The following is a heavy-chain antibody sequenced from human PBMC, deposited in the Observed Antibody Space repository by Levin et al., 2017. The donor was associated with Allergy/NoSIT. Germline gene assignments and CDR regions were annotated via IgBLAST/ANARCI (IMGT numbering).Heavy chain of an antibody. J-gene: IGHJ6*02. CDR2: ISYDGSNK. CDR1: GFTFSSYG. V-gene: IGHV3-30*18. Sequence: GGSLRLSCAASGFTFSSYGMHWVRQAPGKGLEWVAIISYDGSNKYYADSVKGRFTISRDNSKNTLYLQMSSLRAEDTAVYYCAKSRQYYYYGIDVWGQGTTVTVSS. D-gene: IGHD3-16*01. CDR3: AKSRQYYYYGIDV.